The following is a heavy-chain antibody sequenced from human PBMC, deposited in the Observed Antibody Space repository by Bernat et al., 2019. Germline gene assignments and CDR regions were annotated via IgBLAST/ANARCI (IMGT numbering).Heavy chain of an antibody. CDR1: GFTFSSYS. D-gene: IGHD3-16*01. J-gene: IGHJ6*02. CDR3: ARDGLGLDYYYYSMDV. CDR2: ISSSSSYI. V-gene: IGHV3-21*01. Sequence: EVQLVESGGGLVKPGGSLRLSCAASGFTFSSYSMNWVRQAPGKGLEWVSSISSSSSYIYYADSVKGRFTISRDNAKNSLYLQMNSLRAEDTAVYYCARDGLGLDYYYYSMDVWGQGTTVTVSS.